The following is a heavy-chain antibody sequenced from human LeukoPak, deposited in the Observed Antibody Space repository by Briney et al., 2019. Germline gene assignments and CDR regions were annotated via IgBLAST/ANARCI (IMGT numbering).Heavy chain of an antibody. CDR1: GFTFSTYA. CDR2: ISYDGSNK. Sequence: GRSLRLSCAASGFTFSTYAMHWVRQAPGKGLEWVAVISYDGSNKYYADSVKGRFTSSRDNSKHTLYLQMNSLSAEDTALYYCARGHNWNDGRFYFYGIDVWGQGTTVTVSS. J-gene: IGHJ6*02. CDR3: ARGHNWNDGRFYFYGIDV. D-gene: IGHD1-20*01. V-gene: IGHV3-30-3*01.